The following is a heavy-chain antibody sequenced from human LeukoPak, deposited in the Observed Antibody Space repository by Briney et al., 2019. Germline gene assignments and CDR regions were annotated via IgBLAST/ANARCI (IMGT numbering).Heavy chain of an antibody. V-gene: IGHV6-1*01. J-gene: IGHJ4*02. D-gene: IGHD6-6*01. CDR3: ARYSKSSDRDFDY. Sequence: SQTLSLTSAISGDSVSSNSVTWNWIRQSPSRGLELLGRTYYRSKWLNDYVESVKNRLTINPDTSKNQFSLQLTSVTPEDTAVYYCARYSKSSDRDFDYWGQGTQATVSS. CDR2: TYYRSKWLN. CDR1: GDSVSSNSVT.